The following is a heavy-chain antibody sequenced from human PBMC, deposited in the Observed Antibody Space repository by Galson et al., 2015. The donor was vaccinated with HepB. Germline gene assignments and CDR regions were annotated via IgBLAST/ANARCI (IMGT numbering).Heavy chain of an antibody. CDR3: ARDPPWGQVFDY. CDR1: GGTFSSYA. CDR2: IIPIFGTA. V-gene: IGHV1-69*13. J-gene: IGHJ4*02. D-gene: IGHD3-16*01. Sequence: SVKVSCKASGGTFSSYAISWVRQAPGQGLEWMGGIIPIFGTANYAQKFQGRVTITADESTSTAYMELSSLRSEDTAVYYCARDPPWGQVFDYWGQGTLVTVSS.